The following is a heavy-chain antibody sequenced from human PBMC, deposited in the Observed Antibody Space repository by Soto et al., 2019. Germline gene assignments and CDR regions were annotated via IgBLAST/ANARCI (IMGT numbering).Heavy chain of an antibody. D-gene: IGHD6-13*01. CDR1: GGTFSSYA. V-gene: IGHV1-69*01. Sequence: QVQLVQSGAEVKKPGSSVKVSCKASGGTFSSYAISWVRQAPGQGLEWMGGIIPIFGTANYAQKFQGRVTITADESTITAYMELGSLGSEDTGLYYCASRGWTAGIYYYYYYGMDVWGQGTTVTVSS. CDR3: ASRGWTAGIYYYYYYGMDV. J-gene: IGHJ6*02. CDR2: IIPIFGTA.